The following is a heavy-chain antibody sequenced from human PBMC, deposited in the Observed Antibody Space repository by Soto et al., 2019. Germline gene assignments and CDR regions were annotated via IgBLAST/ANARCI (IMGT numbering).Heavy chain of an antibody. J-gene: IGHJ3*02. CDR3: AILYSITIFGVVPVDI. V-gene: IGHV1-8*01. CDR2: MNPNSGNT. CDR1: GYTFTSYD. D-gene: IGHD3-3*01. Sequence: ASVKVSCKASGYTFTSYDINWVRQATGQGLEWMGWMNPNSGNTGYAQKFQGRVTMTRNTSISTAYMELGSLRSEDTAGYYCAILYSITIFGVVPVDIWGQGTMVTVSS.